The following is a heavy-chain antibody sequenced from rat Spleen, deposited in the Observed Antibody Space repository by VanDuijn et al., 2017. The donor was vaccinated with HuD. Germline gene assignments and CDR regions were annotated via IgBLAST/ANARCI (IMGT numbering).Heavy chain of an antibody. CDR1: GFTLSDYT. CDR3: ARPTTGIPFNY. J-gene: IGHJ2*01. Sequence: EVQLVESGGGLVQPGRSLKLSCSASGFTLSDYTMAWVRQAPKKGLEWVAAIVDDGSNTFYRDSVKGRFTISRDNAKSTLYLQVDSLRSEDTAIYYCARPTTGIPFNYWGQGVMVTVSS. V-gene: IGHV5-17*01. CDR2: IVDDGSNT. D-gene: IGHD1-9*01.